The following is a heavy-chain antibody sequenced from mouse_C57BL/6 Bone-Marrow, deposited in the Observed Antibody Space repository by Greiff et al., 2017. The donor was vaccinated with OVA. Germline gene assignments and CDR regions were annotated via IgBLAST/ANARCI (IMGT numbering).Heavy chain of an antibody. CDR2: ISDGGSYT. CDR3: ARDLTGTWFAY. D-gene: IGHD4-1*01. Sequence: VQLMESGGGLVKPGGSLKLSCAASGFTFSSYAMSWVRQTPEKRLEWVATISDGGSYTYYPDNVKGRFTISRDNAKNNLYLQMSHLKSEDTAMYYCARDLTGTWFAYWGQGTLVTVSA. V-gene: IGHV5-4*01. J-gene: IGHJ3*01. CDR1: GFTFSSYA.